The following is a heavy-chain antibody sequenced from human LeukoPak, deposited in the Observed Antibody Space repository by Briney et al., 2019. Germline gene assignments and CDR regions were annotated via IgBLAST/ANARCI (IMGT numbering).Heavy chain of an antibody. CDR1: GGSFSGYF. J-gene: IGHJ6*03. V-gene: IGHV4-34*01. Sequence: SETLSLTCAVYGGSFSGYFWSWIRQPPGKGLQWIGEINHSGSTNYNPSLKSRVTLSVDTSKNQFSLKLSSVTAADTAVYYCARGAFHYHNSDFFSLYPYYYMDVWGKGTTVTVSS. D-gene: IGHD3-22*01. CDR2: INHSGST. CDR3: ARGAFHYHNSDFFSLYPYYYMDV.